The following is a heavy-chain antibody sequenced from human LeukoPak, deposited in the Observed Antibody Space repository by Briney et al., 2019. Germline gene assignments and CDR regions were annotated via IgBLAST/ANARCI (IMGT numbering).Heavy chain of an antibody. V-gene: IGHV4-34*01. CDR2: INHSGST. J-gene: IGHJ4*02. CDR1: GGSFSGYY. Sequence: ASETLSLTCAVYGGSFSGYYWSWIRQRPGKGLEWIGEINHSGSTNYNPSLKSRVTISVDTSKNQFSLKLSSVTAADTAVYYCARDRPFDYWGQGTLVTVSS. CDR3: ARDRPFDY.